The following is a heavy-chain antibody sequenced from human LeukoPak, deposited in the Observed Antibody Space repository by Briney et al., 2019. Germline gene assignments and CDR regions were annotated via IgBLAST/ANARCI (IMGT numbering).Heavy chain of an antibody. V-gene: IGHV3-15*01. CDR1: GFNFTYAW. CDR2: SKSKTDGGTK. CDR3: TTFTAHADY. D-gene: IGHD3-16*01. Sequence: GGSLRLSCAASGFNFTYAWMSWVRQAPGKGLEWVGRSKSKTDGGTKDYAAPVKGRFTLSRDDSKNTFYLQMNSLKTEDTAIYYCTTFTAHADYWGQGTLVTVSS. J-gene: IGHJ4*02.